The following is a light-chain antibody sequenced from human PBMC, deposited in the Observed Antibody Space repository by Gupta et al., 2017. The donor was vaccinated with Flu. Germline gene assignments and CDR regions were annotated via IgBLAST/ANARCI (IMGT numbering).Light chain of an antibody. J-gene: IGKJ3*01. CDR2: GAS. V-gene: IGKV3-15*01. CDR3: HHYNNGPPST. CDR1: GRISSN. Sequence: PALAASPAARSTLPCRVNGRISSNIEWYQQKPGRAPRLLIYGASTGAAGITARFSGSGSGTDLTLTISSIQADDVAVYYCHHYNNGPPSTFGPGTRVEVK.